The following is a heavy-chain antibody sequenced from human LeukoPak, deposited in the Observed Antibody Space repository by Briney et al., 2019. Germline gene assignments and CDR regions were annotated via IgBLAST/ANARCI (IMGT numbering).Heavy chain of an antibody. CDR2: ISWNSGSI. J-gene: IGHJ4*02. V-gene: IGHV3-9*01. CDR1: GFTFDDYA. D-gene: IGHD2-2*01. CDR3: AKAFPSSTSLDY. Sequence: GGSLRLSCAASGFTFDDYAMHWVRQAPGKGLEWVSGISWNSGSIGYADSVKGRFTISRDNAKDSLYLQMNSLRAEDTALYYCAKAFPSSTSLDYWGQGTLVTVSS.